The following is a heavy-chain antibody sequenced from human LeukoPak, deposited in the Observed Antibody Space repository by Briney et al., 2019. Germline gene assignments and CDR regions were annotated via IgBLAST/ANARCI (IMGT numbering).Heavy chain of an antibody. CDR3: ARDQAYSFDY. CDR2: IGSSGSPL. J-gene: IGHJ4*02. D-gene: IGHD4-11*01. CDR1: GFTFSAYS. Sequence: PGGSLRLSCAASGFTFSAYSMNWVRQAPEKGLEWVSYIGSSGSPLYYADSVKGRFTISRDNAKNSLYLQMDSLGAEDTAVYYCARDQAYSFDYWGQGPLVTVSS. V-gene: IGHV3-48*01.